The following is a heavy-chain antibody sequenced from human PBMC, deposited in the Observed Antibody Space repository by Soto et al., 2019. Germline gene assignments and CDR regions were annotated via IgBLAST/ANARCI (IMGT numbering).Heavy chain of an antibody. CDR1: GGSISSYY. CDR2: IYYTGRT. D-gene: IGHD2-15*01. J-gene: IGHJ4*02. V-gene: IGHV4-59*12. CDR3: ARDGYCSGGSCYHFFDY. Sequence: SETLSLTCTVSGGSISSYYWSWIRQPPGTGLEWIGYIYYTGRTNYNPSLKSRVTISVDTSKNQFSLKLSSVTAADTAVYYCARDGYCSGGSCYHFFDYWGQGTLVTV.